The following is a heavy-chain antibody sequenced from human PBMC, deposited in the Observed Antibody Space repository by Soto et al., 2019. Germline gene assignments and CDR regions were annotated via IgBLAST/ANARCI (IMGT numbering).Heavy chain of an antibody. Sequence: ASVKVSCKASGYTFTNYGVSWVRQAPGQGLEWMGWISTFNGNANYAQKFQGRVTMTTDTSTSTAYMELRSLRSDDTAVYYCARDYDFLTGHYPPQNFQYWGQGTLVTVSS. CDR1: GYTFTNYG. CDR2: ISTFNGNA. J-gene: IGHJ1*01. CDR3: ARDYDFLTGHYPPQNFQY. V-gene: IGHV1-18*01. D-gene: IGHD3-9*01.